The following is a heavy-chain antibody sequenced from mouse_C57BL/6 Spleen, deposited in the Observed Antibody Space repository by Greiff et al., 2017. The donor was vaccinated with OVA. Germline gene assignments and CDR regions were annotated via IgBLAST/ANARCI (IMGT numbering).Heavy chain of an antibody. D-gene: IGHD3-2*02. V-gene: IGHV1-50*01. Sequence: VQLQQPGAELVKPGASVKLSCKASGYTFTSYWMQWVKQRPGQGLEWIGEIDPSDSYTNYNQKFKGKATLTVDTSSSTAYMQLSSLTSEDSAVYYCARRGDSSGYWFAYWGQGTLVTVSA. J-gene: IGHJ3*01. CDR2: IDPSDSYT. CDR3: ARRGDSSGYWFAY. CDR1: GYTFTSYW.